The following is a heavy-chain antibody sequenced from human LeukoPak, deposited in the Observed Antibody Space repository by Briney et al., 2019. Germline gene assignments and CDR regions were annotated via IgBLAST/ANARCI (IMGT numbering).Heavy chain of an antibody. CDR2: IIPVFGTA. J-gene: IGHJ1*01. D-gene: IGHD2-2*01. CDR3: ARDLMEYCSSTSCPIQH. CDR1: RGTFSSYA. V-gene: IGHV1-69*05. Sequence: SVKVSCKASRGTFSSYAISWVRQAPGQGLEWMGGIIPVFGTANYAQKFLGRVTITTDESTSTAYMELSSLRSEDTAVYYCARDLMEYCSSTSCPIQHWGQGTLVTVSS.